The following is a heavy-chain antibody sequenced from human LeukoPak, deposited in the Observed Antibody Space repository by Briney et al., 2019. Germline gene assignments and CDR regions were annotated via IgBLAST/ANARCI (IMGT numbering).Heavy chain of an antibody. CDR2: INPNSGGT. Sequence: ASVKVSCKASGYTFTGYYMHWVRQAPGQGLEWMGWINPNSGGTNYAQKFQGRVTMTRDTSISTAYMELSRLRSDDTAVYYCATTAYCSSTSCNDPYYYYYGVDVWGQGTTVTVSS. J-gene: IGHJ6*02. CDR3: ATTAYCSSTSCNDPYYYYYGVDV. CDR1: GYTFTGYY. D-gene: IGHD2-2*01. V-gene: IGHV1-2*02.